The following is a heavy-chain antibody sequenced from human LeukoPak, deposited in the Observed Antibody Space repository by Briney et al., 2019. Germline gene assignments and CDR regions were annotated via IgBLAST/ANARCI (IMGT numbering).Heavy chain of an antibody. D-gene: IGHD3-9*01. CDR3: AKATVNYDILTGYYNYYGMDV. CDR2: ISYDGSNK. CDR1: GFTFSSYG. J-gene: IGHJ6*02. Sequence: PGRSLRLSCAASGFTFSSYGMHWVRQAPGKGLEWVAAISYDGSNKYYADSVKGRFTISRDNSKNTLYLQMNSLRAEDTAVYYCAKATVNYDILTGYYNYYGMDVWGQGTTVTVSS. V-gene: IGHV3-30*18.